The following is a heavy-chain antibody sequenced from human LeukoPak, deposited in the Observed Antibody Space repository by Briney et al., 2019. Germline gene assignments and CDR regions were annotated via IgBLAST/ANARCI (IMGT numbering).Heavy chain of an antibody. CDR2: IYYSGST. D-gene: IGHD2-21*02. Sequence: SQTLSLTCTVSGGSISSGDYYWSWIRQPPGKGLEWIGYIYYSGSTNYNPSLKSRVTISVDTSKNQFSLKLSSVTAADTAVYYCARWRPYCGGDCYSEPAFDIWGQGTMVTVSS. CDR1: GGSISSGDYY. V-gene: IGHV4-30-4*01. J-gene: IGHJ3*02. CDR3: ARWRPYCGGDCYSEPAFDI.